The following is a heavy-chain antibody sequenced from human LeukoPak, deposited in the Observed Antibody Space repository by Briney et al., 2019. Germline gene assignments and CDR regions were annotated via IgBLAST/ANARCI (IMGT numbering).Heavy chain of an antibody. D-gene: IGHD2-15*01. CDR1: GFTFSSYA. Sequence: GGSLRLSCAASGFTFSSYAMSWVRQAPGKGLEWISAISGSGGSTYYADSVKGRFTISRDNSKNTLYLQMNSLRAENTAVYYCAAQLYCSGGSCYSSGYYYYYMDVWGKGTTVTVSS. V-gene: IGHV3-23*01. CDR3: AAQLYCSGGSCYSSGYYYYYMDV. J-gene: IGHJ6*03. CDR2: ISGSGGST.